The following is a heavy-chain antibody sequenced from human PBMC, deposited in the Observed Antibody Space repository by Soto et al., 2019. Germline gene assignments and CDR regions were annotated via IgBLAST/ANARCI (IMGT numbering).Heavy chain of an antibody. CDR3: ARVVGVYYDFWSGYSGGAAFDI. CDR1: GFTFRSFT. CDR2: ISSSSSYI. V-gene: IGHV3-21*01. D-gene: IGHD3-3*01. Sequence: VGSLRLSCAASGFTFRSFTMNWVRQAPGKGLEWVSSISSSSSYIYYADSVKGRFTISRDNAKNSLYLQMNSLRAEDTAVYYCARVVGVYYDFWSGYSGGAAFDIWGQGTMVTVSS. J-gene: IGHJ3*02.